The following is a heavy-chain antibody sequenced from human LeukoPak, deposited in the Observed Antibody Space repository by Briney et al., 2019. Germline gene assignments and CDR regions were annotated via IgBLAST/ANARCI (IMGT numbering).Heavy chain of an antibody. CDR3: ARDSGYGAVDY. Sequence: PGGSLRLSCAASGFTFSYSWMTWVRQAPGKGLEWVANMNGDGSNIYYVDSVWGRFTISRDNAKNSLYLQMSSLRAEDTAVYYSARDSGYGAVDYWGQGTLITVSS. CDR2: MNGDGSNI. CDR1: GFTFSYSW. D-gene: IGHD3-10*01. J-gene: IGHJ4*02. V-gene: IGHV3-7*03.